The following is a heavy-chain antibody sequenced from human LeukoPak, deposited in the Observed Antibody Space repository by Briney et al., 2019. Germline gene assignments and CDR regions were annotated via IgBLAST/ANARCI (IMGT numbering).Heavy chain of an antibody. V-gene: IGHV3-7*01. CDR2: IKKTGSET. CDR1: GFTFSHFW. CDR3: AREDGYCSGGNCYSYFDS. J-gene: IGHJ4*02. Sequence: GGSLRLSCAASGFTFSHFWMSWVRQAPGKGLEWVAYIKKTGSETYYVDSVEGRFTITRDNTRNSLFLQMYSLRAEDTAVYFCAREDGYCSGGNCYSYFDSWGQGTLVTVSS. D-gene: IGHD2-15*01.